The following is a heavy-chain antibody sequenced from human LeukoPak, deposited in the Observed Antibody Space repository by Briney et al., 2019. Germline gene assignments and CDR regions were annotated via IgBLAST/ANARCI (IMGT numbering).Heavy chain of an antibody. J-gene: IGHJ4*02. V-gene: IGHV4-34*01. D-gene: IGHD5-12*01. Sequence: PSETLSLTCAVYGGSFSGYYWSWIRQPPGKGLEWIGEINHSGSTNYNPSLKSRVTISVDTSKNQFSLKLSSVTAADTAVYYCARVSGYENFDYWGQGALVTVSS. CDR3: ARVSGYENFDY. CDR1: GGSFSGYY. CDR2: INHSGST.